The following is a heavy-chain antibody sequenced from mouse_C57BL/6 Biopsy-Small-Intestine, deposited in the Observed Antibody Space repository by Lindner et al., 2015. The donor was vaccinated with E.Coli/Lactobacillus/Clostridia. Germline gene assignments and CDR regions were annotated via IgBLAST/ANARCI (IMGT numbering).Heavy chain of an antibody. J-gene: IGHJ2*01. CDR2: INPNNGGT. D-gene: IGHD2-2*01. CDR3: ARGGYYGSDGFFDN. Sequence: VQLQESGPDLVKPGASVKIPCKASGYTFTDYNMDWVKQSHGKSLEWIGDINPNNGGTIYNQKFKGKATLTVDKSSSTAYMELRSLTSDDTAVYYCARGGYYGSDGFFDNWGQGTTLTVSS. CDR1: GYTFTDYN. V-gene: IGHV1-18*01.